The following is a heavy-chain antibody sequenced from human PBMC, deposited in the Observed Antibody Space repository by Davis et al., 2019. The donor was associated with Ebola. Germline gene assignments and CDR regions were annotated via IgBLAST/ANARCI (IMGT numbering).Heavy chain of an antibody. V-gene: IGHV3-48*03. CDR2: ISSSGSTI. Sequence: GESLKISCAASGFTFSSYEMNWVRQAPGKGLEWVSYISSSGSTIYYADSVKGRFTISRDNAKNSLYLQMNSLRAEDTAVNYCARLYSSSSPFGGYYYYGMDVWGQGTTVTVSS. CDR3: ARLYSSSSPFGGYYYYGMDV. CDR1: GFTFSSYE. J-gene: IGHJ6*02. D-gene: IGHD6-6*01.